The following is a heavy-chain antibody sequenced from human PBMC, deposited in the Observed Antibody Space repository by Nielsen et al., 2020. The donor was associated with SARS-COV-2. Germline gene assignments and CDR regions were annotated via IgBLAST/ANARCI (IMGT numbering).Heavy chain of an antibody. J-gene: IGHJ4*02. CDR1: GYSFTNYW. CDR2: IYPGDSDT. Sequence: GESLKISCKGSGYSFTNYWIGWVRQMPGKGLEWMGVIYPGDSDTRYSPSFQGQVTISADKSINTAYLQWSGLKASDTAMYYCASQVDSGETYFDYWGQGTLVTVSS. D-gene: IGHD5-18*01. V-gene: IGHV5-51*01. CDR3: ASQVDSGETYFDY.